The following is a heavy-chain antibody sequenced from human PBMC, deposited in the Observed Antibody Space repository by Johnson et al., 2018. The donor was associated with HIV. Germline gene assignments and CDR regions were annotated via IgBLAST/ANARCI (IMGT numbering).Heavy chain of an antibody. CDR1: GFTFDEYG. D-gene: IGHD3-3*01. V-gene: IGHV3-20*04. J-gene: IGHJ3*01. CDR2: ITWNGGTT. CDR3: ARAPEVWELRHPGTFDV. Sequence: VQLVESGGGLVKPGGSLRVSCTASGFTFDEYGMSWVRQAPGKGLEWVSGITWNGGTTGYADSVKGRFLISRDNAKNSLFLQMNSLRAEDTAVYYCARAPEVWELRHPGTFDVWGKGTLVTVSS.